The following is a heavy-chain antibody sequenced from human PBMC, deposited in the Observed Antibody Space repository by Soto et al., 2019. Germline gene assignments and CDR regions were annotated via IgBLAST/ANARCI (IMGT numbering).Heavy chain of an antibody. V-gene: IGHV5-51*01. D-gene: IGHD3-22*01. Sequence: GESLKISCKGSGYSFTTYWIGWVRQMPGKGLEWMGVIYPSGSDIRFSPSFQGQVTISADMSLSTAYLQWSSLRVSDTAMYYCARQAYHYDTNSFGYWGQGTLVTVSS. CDR3: ARQAYHYDTNSFGY. J-gene: IGHJ4*02. CDR2: IYPSGSDI. CDR1: GYSFTTYW.